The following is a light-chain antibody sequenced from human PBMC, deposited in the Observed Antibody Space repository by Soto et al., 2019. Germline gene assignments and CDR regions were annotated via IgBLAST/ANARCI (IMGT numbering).Light chain of an antibody. Sequence: EIMMTQSTGTLSVSPGEGATLSCTASQSVNLNLAWYQQKPGQPPRLLLYGAATRATGIPVRFRGSGSGTELTLTIVSLESEDSAVYYCHQYHSWRRGTFGPWNKLEIQ. CDR1: QSVNLN. CDR3: HQYHSWRRGT. CDR2: GAA. J-gene: IGKJ3*01. V-gene: IGKV3-15*01.